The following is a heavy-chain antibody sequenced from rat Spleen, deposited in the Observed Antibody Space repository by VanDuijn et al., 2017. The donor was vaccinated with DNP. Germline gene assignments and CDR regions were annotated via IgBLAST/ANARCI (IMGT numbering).Heavy chain of an antibody. J-gene: IGHJ2*01. CDR3: TTVQLGALYFDY. Sequence: EVQLVESGGGLVQPGRSLKLSCEASGFTFSNYGMAWVRQAPTKGLEWVASITNSGGSTYYRDSVKGRFTISRDNAKSTLYLQMDSLRSEDTATYYCTTVQLGALYFDYWGQGVMVTVSS. D-gene: IGHD5-1*01. CDR2: ITNSGGST. V-gene: IGHV5-27*01. CDR1: GFTFSNYG.